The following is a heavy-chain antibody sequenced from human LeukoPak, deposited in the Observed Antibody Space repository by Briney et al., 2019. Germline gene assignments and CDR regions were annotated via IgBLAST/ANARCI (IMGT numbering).Heavy chain of an antibody. CDR1: RFTFSSYG. CDR3: AVDYSSSWYWPHYYYGMDV. CDR2: IWYDGSNK. D-gene: IGHD6-13*01. V-gene: IGHV3-30*02. Sequence: GGSLRLSCAASRFTFSSYGMHWVRQAPGKGLEWVAVIWYDGSNKYYADSVKGRFTISRHNSKNTLYLQMNSLRAEDTAVYYCAVDYSSSWYWPHYYYGMDVWGQGTTVTVSS. J-gene: IGHJ6*02.